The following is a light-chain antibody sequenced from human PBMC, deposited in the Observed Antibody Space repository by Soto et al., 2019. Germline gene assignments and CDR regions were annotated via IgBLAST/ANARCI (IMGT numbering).Light chain of an antibody. CDR1: QSVGSN. J-gene: IGKJ2*01. CDR2: GAS. CDR3: QQYNSWPRT. Sequence: ERVMTQSPATLSVSPGERATLSCRASQSVGSNLAWYQQKAGQAPRLLIYGASIRATGIPARFSGSGSGTEFTLTISSLQSEDFAVYYCQQYNSWPRTFGQGTKVDIK. V-gene: IGKV3-15*01.